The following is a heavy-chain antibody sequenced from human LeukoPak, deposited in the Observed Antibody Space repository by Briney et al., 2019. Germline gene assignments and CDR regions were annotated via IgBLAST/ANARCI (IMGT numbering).Heavy chain of an antibody. CDR1: GYTFTSYG. V-gene: IGHV1-18*01. D-gene: IGHD1-26*01. Sequence: VASVKVSCKASGYTFTSYGISWVRQAPGQGLEWMGWISAYNGNTNYAQKLQGRVTMTTGTSTSTAYMELRSLRSDDTAVYYCARVATVSQWELLFLYPGYYFDYWGQGTLVTVSS. CDR2: ISAYNGNT. CDR3: ARVATVSQWELLFLYPGYYFDY. J-gene: IGHJ4*02.